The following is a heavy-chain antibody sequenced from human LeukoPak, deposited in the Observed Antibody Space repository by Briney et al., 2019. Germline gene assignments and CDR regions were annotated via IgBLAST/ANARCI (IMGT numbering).Heavy chain of an antibody. CDR1: GGSISSYY. J-gene: IGHJ6*03. CDR2: IYYSGST. V-gene: IGHV4-59*01. CDR3: GRDALVGYLSFYYMDV. Sequence: SETLSLTCTVSGGSISSYYWSWIRQPPGKGLEWIGYIYYSGSTNYNPSLKSRVTISVDTSKNQFSLKLSSVTAADTAVYYCGRDALVGYLSFYYMDVWGKGTTVTVSS. D-gene: IGHD2-15*01.